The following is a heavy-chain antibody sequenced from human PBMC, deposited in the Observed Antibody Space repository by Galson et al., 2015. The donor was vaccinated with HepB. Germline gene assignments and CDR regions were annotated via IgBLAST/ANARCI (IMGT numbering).Heavy chain of an antibody. D-gene: IGHD6-13*01. J-gene: IGHJ4*02. V-gene: IGHV3-23*01. Sequence: SLRLSCAASGITFSSYAMNWVRQAPGKGLEWVSVISGSGSGGRTYYADSVMGRFTISRDNSKNTLYLQMDSLRADDTAVYYCARLLSSSWHQIDYWGQGILVAVSS. CDR2: ISGSGSGGRT. CDR3: ARLLSSSWHQIDY. CDR1: GITFSSYA.